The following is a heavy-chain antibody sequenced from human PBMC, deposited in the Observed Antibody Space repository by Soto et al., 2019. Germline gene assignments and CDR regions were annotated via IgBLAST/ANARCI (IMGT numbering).Heavy chain of an antibody. CDR1: GFTVSSNY. V-gene: IGHV3-66*01. Sequence: EVQLVESGGGLVQPGGSLRLSCAASGFTVSSNYMSWVRQAPGKGLEWVSVIYSGGSTHYADSVKGRLTISRDNSKNTLYLQMNSLRAEDRAVYYCAIDVWFGGGWFDPWGQGTLVTVSS. CDR2: IYSGGST. J-gene: IGHJ5*02. CDR3: AIDVWFGGGWFDP. D-gene: IGHD3-10*01.